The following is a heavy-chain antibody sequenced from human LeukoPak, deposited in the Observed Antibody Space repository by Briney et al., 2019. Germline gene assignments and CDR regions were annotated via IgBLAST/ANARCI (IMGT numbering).Heavy chain of an antibody. V-gene: IGHV4-39*07. CDR1: GGSISSSSYY. CDR2: IYYSGST. CDR3: ARALAVVTPNSPEFDP. J-gene: IGHJ5*02. D-gene: IGHD4-23*01. Sequence: KTSETLSLTCTVSGGSISSSSYYWGWIRQPPGKGLEWIGSIYYSGSTYYNPSLKSRVTISVDTSKNQFSLKLSSVTAADTAVYYCARALAVVTPNSPEFDPWGQGTLVTVSS.